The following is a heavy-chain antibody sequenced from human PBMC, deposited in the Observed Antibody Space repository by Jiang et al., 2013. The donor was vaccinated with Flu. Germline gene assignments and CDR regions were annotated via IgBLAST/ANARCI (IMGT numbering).Heavy chain of an antibody. CDR1: GFTFSSYA. CDR3: AKDQRVAGKDDNGY. J-gene: IGHJ4*02. Sequence: QLLESGRGLVQPGGSLRLSCAASGFTFSSYAMSWVRQAPGKGLEWVSAISGSGGSTYYADSVKGRFTISRDNSKNTLYLQMNSLRAEDTAVYYCAKDQRVAGKDDNGYWGQGTLVTVSS. V-gene: IGHV3-23*01. CDR2: ISGSGGST. D-gene: IGHD6-19*01.